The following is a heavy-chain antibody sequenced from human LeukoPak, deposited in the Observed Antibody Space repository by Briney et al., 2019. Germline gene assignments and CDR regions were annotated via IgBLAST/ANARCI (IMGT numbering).Heavy chain of an antibody. CDR2: INTVSSYI. D-gene: IGHD3-22*01. Sequence: GSLRLSCAASGFSFSSYSFNWVRQAPGKGLEWVSSINTVSSYIYYADSLKGRFTISRDNAKNSVYLQMDSLRAEDSAVYYCARLRRNTDSSGFFYYYDYWGQGTLVTVSS. V-gene: IGHV3-21*06. CDR3: ARLRRNTDSSGFFYYYDY. CDR1: GFSFSSYS. J-gene: IGHJ4*02.